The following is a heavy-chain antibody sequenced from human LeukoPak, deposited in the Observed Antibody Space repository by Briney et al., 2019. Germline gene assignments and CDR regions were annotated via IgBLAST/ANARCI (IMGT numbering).Heavy chain of an antibody. CDR3: ASRSYSGSFELSYYFDY. D-gene: IGHD1-26*01. CDR2: IYHSGST. J-gene: IGHJ4*02. Sequence: SETLSLTCAVSGGSISSSNWWSWVRQPPGKGLEWIGEIYHSGSTNYNPSLKSRVTISVDKSKNQFSLKLSSVTAADTAVYYCASRSYSGSFELSYYFDYWGQGTLVTVSS. V-gene: IGHV4-4*02. CDR1: GGSISSSNW.